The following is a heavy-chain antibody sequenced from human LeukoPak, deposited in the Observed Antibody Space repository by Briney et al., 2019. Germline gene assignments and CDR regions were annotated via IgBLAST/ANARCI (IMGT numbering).Heavy chain of an antibody. CDR1: GYFISSGYY. CDR3: ARDPGQYGSGARGAFDI. Sequence: SETLSLTCTVSGYFISSGYYWSWIRQPAGKGLEWIGRIYTSGSTNYNPSLKSRVTMSVDTSKNQFSLKLSSVTAADTAVYYCARDPGQYGSGARGAFDIWGQGTMVSVSS. D-gene: IGHD3-10*01. V-gene: IGHV4-4*07. CDR2: IYTSGST. J-gene: IGHJ3*02.